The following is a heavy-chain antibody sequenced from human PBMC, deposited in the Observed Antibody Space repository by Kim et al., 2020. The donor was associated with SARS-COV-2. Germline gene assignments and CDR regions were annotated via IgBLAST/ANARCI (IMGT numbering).Heavy chain of an antibody. Sequence: ASVKVSCKASGYTFTSYAMHWVRQAPGQRLEWMGWINAGNGNTKYSQKFQGRVTITRDTSASTAYMELSSLRSEDTAVYYCARGITGIHDAFDIWGQGTMVTVSS. V-gene: IGHV1-3*01. D-gene: IGHD1-20*01. CDR1: GYTFTSYA. CDR2: INAGNGNT. CDR3: ARGITGIHDAFDI. J-gene: IGHJ3*02.